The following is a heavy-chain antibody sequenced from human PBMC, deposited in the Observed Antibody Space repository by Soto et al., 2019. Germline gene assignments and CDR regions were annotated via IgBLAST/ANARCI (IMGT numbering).Heavy chain of an antibody. CDR1: GGSISSGDSY. CDR2: IYCSGST. D-gene: IGHD3-22*01. CDR3: ARAAKTYYYDSSGYYYTLDI. V-gene: IGHV4-30-4*01. Sequence: QVQLQESGPGLVKPSQTLSLTCTVSGGSISSGDSYWSWIRQPPGRGLEWIGYIYCSGSTYYTPSLKSRVTISVDTSKNQFSLKLSSVTVADTAVYYCARAAKTYYYDSSGYYYTLDIWGQGTMVTVSS. J-gene: IGHJ3*02.